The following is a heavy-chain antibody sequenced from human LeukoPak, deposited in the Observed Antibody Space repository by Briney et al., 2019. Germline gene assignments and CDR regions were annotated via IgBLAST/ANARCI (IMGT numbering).Heavy chain of an antibody. V-gene: IGHV1-8*03. Sequence: PGASAKVSCKASGYTFTTYDINWVRQATGQGLEWMGWMNLNSGNTGYAQKFQGRVTITRNTSISTAYMELSSLRSEDTAVYYCAREGRGYCSSTSCYMQHFDYWGQGTLVTVSS. J-gene: IGHJ4*02. CDR3: AREGRGYCSSTSCYMQHFDY. CDR1: GYTFTTYD. D-gene: IGHD2-2*01. CDR2: MNLNSGNT.